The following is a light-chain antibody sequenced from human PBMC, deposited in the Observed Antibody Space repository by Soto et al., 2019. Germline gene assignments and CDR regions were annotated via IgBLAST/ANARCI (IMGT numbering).Light chain of an antibody. CDR1: QSVSNNY. J-gene: IGKJ4*01. CDR3: QQFSSYPLT. V-gene: IGKV3-20*01. CDR2: GAS. Sequence: ENVLTQSPGTLSLSLGERASLSCRASQSVSNNYLAWYQQKRGQGPRLLIYGASSRATGIPDRFSGGGSGTDFTLTISRLEPEDFAVYYCQQFSSYPLTFGGGTKVDIK.